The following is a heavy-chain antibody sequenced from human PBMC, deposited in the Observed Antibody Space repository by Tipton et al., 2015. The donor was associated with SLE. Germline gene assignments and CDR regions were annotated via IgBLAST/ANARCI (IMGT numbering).Heavy chain of an antibody. CDR1: GGSVSSGSYY. CDR2: IYYSGST. CDR3: ARGGYSHY. V-gene: IGHV4-61*01. J-gene: IGHJ4*02. D-gene: IGHD5-18*01. Sequence: TLSLTCTVSGGSVSSGSYYWSWIRQPPGKGLEWIGYIYYSGSTNYNPSLKSRVTISVDTSKNQFSLKLSSVTAADTAVYYCARGGYSHYWGQGTLVTVSS.